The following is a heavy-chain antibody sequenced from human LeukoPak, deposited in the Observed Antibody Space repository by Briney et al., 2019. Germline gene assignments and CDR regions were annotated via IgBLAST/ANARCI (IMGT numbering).Heavy chain of an antibody. V-gene: IGHV3-49*03. Sequence: GGSLRLSCTASGFTFGDYAMSWFRQAPGKGLEWVGFIRSKAYGGTTEYAASVKGRFTISRDDSKSIAYLQMNSLKTEDTAVYYCTAHDILTGYYTDWGQGTLVTVSS. D-gene: IGHD3-9*01. J-gene: IGHJ4*02. CDR2: IRSKAYGGTT. CDR3: TAHDILTGYYTD. CDR1: GFTFGDYA.